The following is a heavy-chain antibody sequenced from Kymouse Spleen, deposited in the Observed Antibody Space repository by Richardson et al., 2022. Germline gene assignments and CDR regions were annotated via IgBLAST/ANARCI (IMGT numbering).Heavy chain of an antibody. CDR1: GFTFSSYG. D-gene: IGHD1-7*01. CDR2: IWYDGSNK. Sequence: QVQLVESGGGVVQPGRSLRLSCAASGFTFSSYGMHWVRQAPGKGLEWVAVIWYDGSNKYYADSVKGRFTISRDNSKNTLYLQMNSLRAEDTAVYYCARDLELRYYGMDVWGQGTTVTVSS. V-gene: IGHV3-33*01. J-gene: IGHJ6*02. CDR3: ARDLELRYYGMDV.